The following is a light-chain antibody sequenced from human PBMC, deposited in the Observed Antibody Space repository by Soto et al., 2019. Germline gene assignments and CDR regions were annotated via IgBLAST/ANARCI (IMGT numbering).Light chain of an antibody. J-gene: IGKJ4*01. V-gene: IGKV3-11*01. CDR3: QQRSTWPLT. CDR1: QSLSNY. CDR2: DAS. Sequence: EIVLTQSPATLSLSPGERATLSCRASQSLSNYLAWYQQRPGQAPRLLIYDASNRATGIPARFSGSGSGTDFPLTISSLEPEDFAVYYCQQRSTWPLTFGGGTKVEIK.